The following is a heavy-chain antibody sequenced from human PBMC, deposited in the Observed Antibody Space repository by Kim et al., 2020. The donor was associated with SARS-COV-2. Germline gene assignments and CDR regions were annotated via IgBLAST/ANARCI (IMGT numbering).Heavy chain of an antibody. CDR3: ARGRGRGSSWFDP. D-gene: IGHD3-10*01. Sequence: SETLSLTCAVYGGSFSGYYWSWIRQPPGKGLEWIGEINHSGSTNYNPSLKSRVTISVDTSKNQFSLKLSSVTAADTAVYYCARGRGRGSSWFDPWGQGTLVTVSS. J-gene: IGHJ5*02. V-gene: IGHV4-34*01. CDR2: INHSGST. CDR1: GGSFSGYY.